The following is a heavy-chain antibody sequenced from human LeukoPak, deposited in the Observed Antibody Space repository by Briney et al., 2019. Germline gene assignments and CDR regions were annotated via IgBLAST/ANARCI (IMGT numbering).Heavy chain of an antibody. CDR3: ARLSSSVWHHRLLDY. D-gene: IGHD6-19*01. J-gene: IGHJ4*02. CDR1: GGSISSYY. CDR2: IYYSGST. Sequence: SETLSLTCTVSGGSISSYYWSWIRQPPGKGLEWIGYIYYSGSTNYNPSLKSRVTISVDTSKNQFSLKLSSVTAADTAVYYCARLSSSVWHHRLLDYWGQGTLVTVSS. V-gene: IGHV4-59*08.